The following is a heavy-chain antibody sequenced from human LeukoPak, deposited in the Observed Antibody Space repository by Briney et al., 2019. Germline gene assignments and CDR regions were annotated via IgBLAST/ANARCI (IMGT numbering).Heavy chain of an antibody. D-gene: IGHD6-13*01. Sequence: PSETLSLTCTVSGGSISSYYWSWIRQPPGKGLEWIGYIYYSGSTNYNPSLKSRVTISVDTSKNQFSLKLSSVTAADTAVYYCAREVIAAAGTSFDYWGQGTLVTVSS. J-gene: IGHJ4*02. V-gene: IGHV4-59*01. CDR3: AREVIAAAGTSFDY. CDR2: IYYSGST. CDR1: GGSISSYY.